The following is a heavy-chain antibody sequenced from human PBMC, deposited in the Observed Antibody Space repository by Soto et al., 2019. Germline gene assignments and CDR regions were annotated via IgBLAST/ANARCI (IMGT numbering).Heavy chain of an antibody. CDR3: ARISSSWNLGRGLSDC. CDR2: IYKSGSA. Sequence: SSETLSLTCTVSGDSIGSSAYLWGWIRQPQGKGLEWIGTIYKSGSAYYNPSLRSRVTISVDTSKNQFSLKLTSATAADTAVYYCARISSSWNLGRGLSDCWGHGSLVTGSS. V-gene: IGHV4-39*01. D-gene: IGHD1-1*01. CDR1: GDSIGSSAYL. J-gene: IGHJ4*01.